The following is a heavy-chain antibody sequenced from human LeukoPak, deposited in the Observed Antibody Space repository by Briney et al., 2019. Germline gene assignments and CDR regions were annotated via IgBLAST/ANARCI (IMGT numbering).Heavy chain of an antibody. CDR3: ARESAAGTEDY. Sequence: GGSLRLSCAASGFTVSNNYMSWVRQAPGKGLEWVSVIYSGGYTYYADSVKGRFTISRDHSKNTLFLQMNSLRAEDTAVYYCARESAAGTEDYWGQGTLVTVSS. J-gene: IGHJ4*02. D-gene: IGHD6-13*01. CDR2: IYSGGYT. V-gene: IGHV3-53*01. CDR1: GFTVSNNY.